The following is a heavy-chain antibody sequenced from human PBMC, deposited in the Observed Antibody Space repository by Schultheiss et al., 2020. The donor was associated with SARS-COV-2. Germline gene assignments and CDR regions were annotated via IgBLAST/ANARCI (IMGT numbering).Heavy chain of an antibody. Sequence: SQTLSLTCAVYGGSFSGYYWSWIRQPPGKGLEWIGSIYYSGSTNYNPSLKSRVTISVDTSKNQFSLKLSSVTAADTAVYYCAREKNEIRGGGDCYYYWGQGTLVTVSS. CDR1: GGSFSGYY. D-gene: IGHD2-21*01. J-gene: IGHJ4*02. CDR3: AREKNEIRGGGDCYYY. CDR2: IYYSGST. V-gene: IGHV4-34*11.